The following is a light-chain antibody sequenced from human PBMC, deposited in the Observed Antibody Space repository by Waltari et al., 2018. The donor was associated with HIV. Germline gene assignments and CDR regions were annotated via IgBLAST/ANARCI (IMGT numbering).Light chain of an antibody. CDR3: QAWDSTTAAV. CDR1: KLGDKY. V-gene: IGLV3-1*01. J-gene: IGLJ1*01. Sequence: SYELTQPPSVSVSPGQTASITCSGDKLGDKYASWYQQKTGQAPVLVIYQDSKRPAGVTERFSGSNSGNTATLTISATQAMDEADYYCQAWDSTTAAVFGTGTKVTVL. CDR2: QDS.